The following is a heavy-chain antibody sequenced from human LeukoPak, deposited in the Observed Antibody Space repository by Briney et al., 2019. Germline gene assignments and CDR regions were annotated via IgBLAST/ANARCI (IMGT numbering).Heavy chain of an antibody. CDR1: GLTISRNY. D-gene: IGHD3-10*01. CDR2: IYSGGST. Sequence: PGGSLRLSCAASGLTISRNYMNWVRQAPGKGLEWVSVIYSGGSTYYADSVKGRFTISRDNSKNTLYLQMNSLRAEDTAVYYCARDIGLVRGVFDYWGQGSLVTVSS. V-gene: IGHV3-53*01. J-gene: IGHJ4*02. CDR3: ARDIGLVRGVFDY.